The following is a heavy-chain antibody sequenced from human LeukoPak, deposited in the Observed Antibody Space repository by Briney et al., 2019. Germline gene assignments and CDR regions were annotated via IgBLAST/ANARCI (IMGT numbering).Heavy chain of an antibody. J-gene: IGHJ4*02. V-gene: IGHV3-23*01. Sequence: GGSLRLSCAASGFTPSSYAMSWVRQAPGKGLEWVSIISDSGGSTYYADSVKGRFTSSRDNAKNTLYLQMNGLRADGTAVYYCAKRPSIAVAVAYWGQGTLVTVSS. CDR1: GFTPSSYA. CDR3: AKRPSIAVAVAY. CDR2: ISDSGGST. D-gene: IGHD6-19*01.